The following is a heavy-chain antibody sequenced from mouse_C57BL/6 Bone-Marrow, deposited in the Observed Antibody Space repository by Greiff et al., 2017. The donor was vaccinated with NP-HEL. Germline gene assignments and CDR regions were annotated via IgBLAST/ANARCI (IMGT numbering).Heavy chain of an antibody. V-gene: IGHV1-18*01. CDR1: GYTFTDYN. D-gene: IGHD2-14*01. Sequence: VQLQQSGPELVKPGASVKIPCKASGYTFTDYNMDWVKQSPGKSLEWIGDINPNNGGTIYNQKFKGKATLTVDKSSSTAYLELRSLTSEDTAVSYGARSKVSGYEFDYWGQGTTLTVSA. CDR2: INPNNGGT. J-gene: IGHJ2*01. CDR3: ARSKVSGYEFDY.